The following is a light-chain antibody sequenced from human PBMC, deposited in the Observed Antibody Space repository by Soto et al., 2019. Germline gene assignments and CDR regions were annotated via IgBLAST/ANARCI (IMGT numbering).Light chain of an antibody. CDR1: QSISSS. V-gene: IGKV1-39*01. J-gene: IGKJ1*01. Sequence: DIQMTQSPSSLSASVGERVTITCRASQSISSSLNWYQQKPGKAPKLLIYAASTLQSGVPSRFSGSGSGTDFTLTISSLQPEDFATYYGQQSYSTPRTFGQGTKVEIK. CDR2: AAS. CDR3: QQSYSTPRT.